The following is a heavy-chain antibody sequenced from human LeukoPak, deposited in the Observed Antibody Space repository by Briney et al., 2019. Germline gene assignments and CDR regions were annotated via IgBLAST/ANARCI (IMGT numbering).Heavy chain of an antibody. D-gene: IGHD3-22*01. Sequence: SETLSLTCTVSGDSISSYYWSWIRQPPGKGLEWIGYIYYSGSTNYNPSLKSRVTISVDTSKNQFSLKLSSVTAADTAVYYCARSEYYYDSSGYYYPFDYWGQGTLVTVPS. CDR1: GDSISSYY. J-gene: IGHJ4*02. CDR3: ARSEYYYDSSGYYYPFDY. CDR2: IYYSGST. V-gene: IGHV4-59*08.